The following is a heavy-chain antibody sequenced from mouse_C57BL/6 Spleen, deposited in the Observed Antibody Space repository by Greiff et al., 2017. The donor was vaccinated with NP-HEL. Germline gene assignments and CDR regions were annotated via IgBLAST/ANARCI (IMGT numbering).Heavy chain of an antibody. Sequence: EVQLQQSGPELVKPGASVKISCKASGYTFTDYYMNWVKQSHGKSLEWIGDINPNNGGTSYNQKFKGKATLTVDKSSSTAYMELRSLTSEDSAVYYCARRVTTRWYFDVWGTGTTVTVSS. CDR1: GYTFTDYY. V-gene: IGHV1-26*01. CDR3: ARRVTTRWYFDV. CDR2: INPNNGGT. J-gene: IGHJ1*03. D-gene: IGHD2-2*01.